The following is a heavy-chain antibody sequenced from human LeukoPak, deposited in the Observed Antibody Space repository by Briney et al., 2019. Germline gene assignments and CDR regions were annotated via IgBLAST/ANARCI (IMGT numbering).Heavy chain of an antibody. V-gene: IGHV3-30*02. Sequence: GGSLRLSCAASGFTFSNYGMDWVRQAPGKGLEWVTFIRYDGTAQYYADSVKGRFTISRDNSKNTLYLQVNSVRAEDTAVYHCARGNSNGFDIWGQGTMVTVSS. D-gene: IGHD1-7*01. CDR3: ARGNSNGFDI. CDR2: IRYDGTAQ. J-gene: IGHJ3*02. CDR1: GFTFSNYG.